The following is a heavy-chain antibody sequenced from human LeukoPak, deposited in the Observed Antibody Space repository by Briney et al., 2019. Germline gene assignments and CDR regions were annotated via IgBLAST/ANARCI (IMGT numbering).Heavy chain of an antibody. CDR1: GFTFSDYD. V-gene: IGHV3-69-1*02. J-gene: IGHJ4*02. D-gene: IGHD6-25*01. CDR3: GRAFPPLRTSSAGDF. CDR2: ISGLSTHI. Sequence: GGSLRLTCSASGFTFSDYDMNWVRQAPGKGLEWVSSISGLSTHIYYGDSVKGRFSISRDNAKNSVYLQMNSLGVEDTAIYYCGRAFPPLRTSSAGDFWGQGILVTVSS.